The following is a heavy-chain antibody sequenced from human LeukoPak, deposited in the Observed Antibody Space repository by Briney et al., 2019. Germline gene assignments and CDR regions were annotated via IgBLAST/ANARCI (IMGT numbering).Heavy chain of an antibody. CDR1: GFTFSSYA. D-gene: IGHD2-2*01. J-gene: IGHJ3*02. CDR3: ARSYQLLSTDAFDI. V-gene: IGHV3-23*01. CDR2: ISGSGGST. Sequence: GGSLRLSCAASGFTFSSYAMSWVRQAPRKGLDWVSAISGSGGSTYYADSVQGRFTISRDNSKNTLYLQMNSLRAEDTAVYYCARSYQLLSTDAFDIWGQGTMVTVSS.